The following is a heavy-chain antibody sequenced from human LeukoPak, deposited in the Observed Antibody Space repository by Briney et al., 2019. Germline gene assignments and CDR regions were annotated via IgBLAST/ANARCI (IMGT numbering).Heavy chain of an antibody. CDR1: GGSISSYY. CDR2: IYYSGST. D-gene: IGHD3-10*01. CDR3: ARGRGQYYGSGSLYYFDY. V-gene: IGHV4-59*01. Sequence: PSETLSLTCTVSGGSISSYYWSWIRQPPGKGLEWIGYIYYSGSTNYNPSPKSRVTISVDTSKNQFSLKLSSVTAADTAVYYCARGRGQYYGSGSLYYFDYWGQGTLVTVSS. J-gene: IGHJ4*02.